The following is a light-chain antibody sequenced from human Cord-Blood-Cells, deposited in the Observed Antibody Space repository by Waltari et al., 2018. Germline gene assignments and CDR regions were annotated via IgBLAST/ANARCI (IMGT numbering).Light chain of an antibody. CDR1: QNISSY. CDR3: QQSYSTPWT. J-gene: IGKJ1*01. V-gene: IGKV1-39*01. CDR2: PAS. Sequence: DIQMTQSSSSLSASVGDSVPITCRASQNISSYLNWYQQKPGKAPKLLIYPASSLQSGVPSRFSGSGSGTDFTLTISSLQPEDFATYYCQQSYSTPWTFGQGTKVEIK.